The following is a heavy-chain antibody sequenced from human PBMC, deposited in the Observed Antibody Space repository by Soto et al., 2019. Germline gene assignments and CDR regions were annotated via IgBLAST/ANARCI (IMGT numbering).Heavy chain of an antibody. CDR3: ARSHYDILTGYYFDY. CDR1: GYTFTSYG. J-gene: IGHJ4*02. D-gene: IGHD3-9*01. V-gene: IGHV1-69*13. Sequence: SVKVSCKASGYTFTSYGISWVRQAPGQGLEWMGWIIAYFGTANYAQKFQGRVTITADESTSTAYMELSSLRSEDTAVYYCARSHYDILTGYYFDYWGQGTLVTVSS. CDR2: IIAYFGTA.